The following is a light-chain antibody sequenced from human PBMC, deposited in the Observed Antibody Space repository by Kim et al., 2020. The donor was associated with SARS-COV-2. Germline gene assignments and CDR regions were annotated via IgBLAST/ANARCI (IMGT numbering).Light chain of an antibody. CDR1: QSISSY. CDR2: AAY. CDR3: QQSYSTPYT. V-gene: IGKV1-39*01. Sequence: DIQMTQSPSSLSASVGDRVTITCRASQSISSYLNWYQQKPGKAPKLLIYAAYNLQSGVPSRFSGSGSDTDFTLTISSLQPEDFATYSCQQSYSTPYTFGQGTKVDIK. J-gene: IGKJ2*01.